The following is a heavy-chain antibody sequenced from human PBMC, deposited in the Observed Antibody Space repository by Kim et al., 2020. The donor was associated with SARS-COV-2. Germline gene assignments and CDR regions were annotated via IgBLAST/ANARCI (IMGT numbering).Heavy chain of an antibody. Sequence: KYADSVKGRFTISRDNSKNTLYLQMNSLRGEDTAVYYCAKARLGFTPFDYWGQGTLVTVSS. V-gene: IGHV3-30-3*02. J-gene: IGHJ4*02. CDR3: AKARLGFTPFDY. D-gene: IGHD3-16*01.